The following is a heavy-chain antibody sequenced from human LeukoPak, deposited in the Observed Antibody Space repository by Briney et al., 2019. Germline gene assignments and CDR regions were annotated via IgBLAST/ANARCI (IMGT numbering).Heavy chain of an antibody. D-gene: IGHD1-26*01. J-gene: IGHJ4*02. V-gene: IGHV1-8*02. CDR2: MNPKSANT. CDR3: ARGPMYSASYNY. CDR1: GYIFTNYD. Sequence: ASVKVSCKASGYIFTNYDIHWVRQATGQGLEWVAWMNPKSANTGYAQKFQGRVTVTRNTSISTAYMELNGLRSDDTAVYYCARGPMYSASYNYWGQGTLVTVSS.